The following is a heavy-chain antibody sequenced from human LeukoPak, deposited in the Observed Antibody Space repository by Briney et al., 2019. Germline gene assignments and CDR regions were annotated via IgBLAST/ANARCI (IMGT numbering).Heavy chain of an antibody. D-gene: IGHD4-17*01. CDR2: ISYDGSNK. CDR1: GFTFSSYG. V-gene: IGHV3-30*18. J-gene: IGHJ4*02. Sequence: SGGSLRLSCAASGFTFSSYGMHWVRQAPGKGLEWVAVISYDGSNKYYADSVKGRFTISRDNSKNTLYLQMNSLRAEDTAVYYCAEEGDYGDYVLPPHFDYWGQGTLVTVSS. CDR3: AEEGDYGDYVLPPHFDY.